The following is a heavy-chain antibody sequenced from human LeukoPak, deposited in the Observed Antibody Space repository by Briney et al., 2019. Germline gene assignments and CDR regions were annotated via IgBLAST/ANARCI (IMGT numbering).Heavy chain of an antibody. Sequence: GGSLRLSCAASGFTVNSNYMSWVRQAPGKGLEWVSVIYSGGSTYYADSVKGRFTISRDNPKNTLYLQMNSLRAEDTAVYYCAREVGWNYFDYWGQGTLVTVSS. CDR2: IYSGGST. J-gene: IGHJ4*02. CDR3: AREVGWNYFDY. CDR1: GFTVNSNY. V-gene: IGHV3-66*01. D-gene: IGHD6-19*01.